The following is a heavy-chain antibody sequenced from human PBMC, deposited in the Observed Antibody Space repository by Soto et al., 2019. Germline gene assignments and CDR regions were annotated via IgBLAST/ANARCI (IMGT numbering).Heavy chain of an antibody. CDR2: ISSSSTYI. CDR1: GFTFSSYS. CDR3: ARVDYDILTGNDY. D-gene: IGHD3-9*01. J-gene: IGHJ4*02. V-gene: IGHV3-21*01. Sequence: GGSLRLSCAASGFTFSSYSMNWVRQAPGKGLEWVSSISSSSTYIYYADSVKGRFTISRDNAKNSLYLQMNSLRAEDTAVYYCARVDYDILTGNDYWGQGTLVTVSS.